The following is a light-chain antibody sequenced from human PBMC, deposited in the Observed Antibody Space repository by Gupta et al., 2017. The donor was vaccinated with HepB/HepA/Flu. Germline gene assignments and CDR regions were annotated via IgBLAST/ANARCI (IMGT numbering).Light chain of an antibody. CDR1: QSVSSY. J-gene: IGKJ4*01. V-gene: IGKV3-11*01. CDR2: DAS. Sequence: EIVLTQSPATLSVSPGERATLSCRASQSVSSYLAWYQQKPGQAPRLLIYDASNRATGIPARFSGSGSGTDFTLTISSLESEDFAVYYCQQRSNWPPLTFGGETKVEIK. CDR3: QQRSNWPPLT.